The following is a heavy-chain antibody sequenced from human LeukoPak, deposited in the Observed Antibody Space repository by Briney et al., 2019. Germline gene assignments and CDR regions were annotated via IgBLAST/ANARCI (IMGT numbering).Heavy chain of an antibody. J-gene: IGHJ4*02. CDR1: GFTFDDYA. Sequence: GRSLRLSCAASGFTFDDYAMHWVRQAPGKGLEWVAVISYDGSNKYYADSVKGRFTISRDNSKNTLYLQMNSLRAEDTAVYYCAKQMVRGAHFDYWGQGTLVTVSS. CDR2: ISYDGSNK. V-gene: IGHV3-30*18. D-gene: IGHD3-10*01. CDR3: AKQMVRGAHFDY.